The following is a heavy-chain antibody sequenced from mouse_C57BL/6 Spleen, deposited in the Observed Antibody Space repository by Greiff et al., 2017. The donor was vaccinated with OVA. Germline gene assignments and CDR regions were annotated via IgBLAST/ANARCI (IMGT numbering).Heavy chain of an antibody. CDR3: ARPYGNYDGYFDY. CDR1: GFTFSDYG. Sequence: EVQLVESGGGLVKPGGSLKLSCAASGFTFSDYGMHWVRQAPEKGLEWVAYISSGSSTIYYADTVKGRFTISRDTAKNTLFLQMTSLRSEDTAMYYCARPYGNYDGYFDYWGQGTTLTVSS. J-gene: IGHJ2*01. V-gene: IGHV5-17*01. CDR2: ISSGSSTI. D-gene: IGHD2-1*01.